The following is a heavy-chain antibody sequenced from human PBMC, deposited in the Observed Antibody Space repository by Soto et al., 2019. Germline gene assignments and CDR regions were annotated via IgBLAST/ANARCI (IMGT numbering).Heavy chain of an antibody. V-gene: IGHV3-23*01. D-gene: IGHD3-10*01. J-gene: IGHJ5*02. CDR2: ISGSGGST. CDR3: ARGGDYYRSGTDTWFDP. Sequence: EVQLLESGGGLVQPGGSLRLSCAASGFTFSSYVMTWVRQAAGKGLEWVSGISGSGGSTYYGDSVKGRFTISRDNSKNTLYLQMNSLRAEDTAIYYCARGGDYYRSGTDTWFDPWGQGTLVTVSS. CDR1: GFTFSSYV.